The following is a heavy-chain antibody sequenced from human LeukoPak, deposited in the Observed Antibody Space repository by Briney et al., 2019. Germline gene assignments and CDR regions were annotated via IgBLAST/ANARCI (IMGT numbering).Heavy chain of an antibody. CDR1: GFTFSSYA. CDR3: ARVYQQLVPFDY. V-gene: IGHV3-30*04. J-gene: IGHJ4*02. Sequence: PPGRSLRLSCAASGFTFSSYALHWVRQAPGKGLEWVALISYDGSNKYYADSVKGRFTISRDNSKNTLYLQMNSLRAEDTAVYYCARVYQQLVPFDYWGQGTLVTVSS. D-gene: IGHD6-13*01. CDR2: ISYDGSNK.